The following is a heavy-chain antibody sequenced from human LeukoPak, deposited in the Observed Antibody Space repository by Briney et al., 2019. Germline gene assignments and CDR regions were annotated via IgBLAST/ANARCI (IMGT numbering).Heavy chain of an antibody. CDR3: ARAGYYGSGHDY. D-gene: IGHD3-10*01. CDR1: GGSISSGGYS. V-gene: IGHV4-30-4*07. CDR2: IYYSGST. Sequence: SETLSLTCAVSGGSISSGGYSWSWIRQPPGKGLEWIGYIYYSGSTYYNPSLKSRVTISVDTSKNQFSLKLSSVTAADTAAYYCARAGYYGSGHDYWGQGTLVTVSS. J-gene: IGHJ4*02.